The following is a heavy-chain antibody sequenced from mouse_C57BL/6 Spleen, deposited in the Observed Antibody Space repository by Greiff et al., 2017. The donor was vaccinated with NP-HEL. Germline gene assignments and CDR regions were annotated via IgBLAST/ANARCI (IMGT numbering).Heavy chain of an antibody. CDR2: IYPRDGST. Sequence: VQLQQSDAELVKPGASVKISCKVSGYTFTDHTIHWMKQRPEQGLEWIGYIYPRDGSTKYNEKFKGKATLTADKSSSTAYMQLNSLTSEDSAVYFCARGLGYYYGSSCYFDYWGQGTTLTVSS. D-gene: IGHD1-1*01. CDR3: ARGLGYYYGSSCYFDY. CDR1: GYTFTDHT. V-gene: IGHV1-78*01. J-gene: IGHJ2*01.